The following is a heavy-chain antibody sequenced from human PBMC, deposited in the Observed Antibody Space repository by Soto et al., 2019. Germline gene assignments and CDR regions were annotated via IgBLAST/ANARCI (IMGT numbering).Heavy chain of an antibody. CDR2: IKSKTDGGTT. J-gene: IGHJ4*02. V-gene: IGHV3-15*01. Sequence: GGSLRLSCAASGFTFSNAWMSWVRQAPGKGLEWVGRIKSKTDGGTTDYAEPVKGRFTISRDDSKNTLYLQMNSLKTEDTAVYYCTTVAWDPDQLVRIWGPVDYWGQGTLVTVSS. CDR3: TTVAWDPDQLVRIWGPVDY. D-gene: IGHD6-13*01. CDR1: GFTFSNAW.